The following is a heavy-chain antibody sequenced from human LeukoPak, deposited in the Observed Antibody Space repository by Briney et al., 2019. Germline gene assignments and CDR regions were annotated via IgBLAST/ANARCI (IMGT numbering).Heavy chain of an antibody. CDR1: GFTLSSYG. CDR2: ISTGSSYI. Sequence: GGSLRLSCVASGFTLSSYGMNWVRQAPGKGLEWVSFISTGSSYIYYGDSVKGRFTISRDNAKNSLFLQMNSLRAEDTAVYYVARSAYSSSSISISQFDYWGKGTQITVSS. D-gene: IGHD6-6*01. V-gene: IGHV3-21*04. CDR3: ARSAYSSSSISISQFDY. J-gene: IGHJ4*02.